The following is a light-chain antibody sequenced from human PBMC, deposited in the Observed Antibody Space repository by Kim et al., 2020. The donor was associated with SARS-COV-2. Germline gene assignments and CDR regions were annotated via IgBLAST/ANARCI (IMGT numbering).Light chain of an antibody. Sequence: EIVLTQSPGTLSLSPGNRATLFCRASQSVTSNYLSWYQQKPGQAPRLLIYGASSRAAGVPDRFSGSGSGTDFTLTISRLEPEDFAVYYCQQYLISPRTFGGGTKVDIK. J-gene: IGKJ4*01. CDR2: GAS. V-gene: IGKV3-20*01. CDR3: QQYLISPRT. CDR1: QSVTSNY.